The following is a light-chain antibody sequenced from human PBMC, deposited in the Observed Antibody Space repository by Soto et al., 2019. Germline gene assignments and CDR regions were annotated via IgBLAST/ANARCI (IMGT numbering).Light chain of an antibody. J-gene: IGKJ4*01. CDR1: QGIRSE. Sequence: IQMTQSPSSLSASVGDRVTITCRASQGIRSELGWYQQKPGKAPNLLIYTASSRATGIPDRFSGSGSGTDFTLTISRLEPEDFAVYYCQQYGSSPLTFGGGTKVDIK. V-gene: IGKV1-17*01. CDR3: QQYGSSPLT. CDR2: TAS.